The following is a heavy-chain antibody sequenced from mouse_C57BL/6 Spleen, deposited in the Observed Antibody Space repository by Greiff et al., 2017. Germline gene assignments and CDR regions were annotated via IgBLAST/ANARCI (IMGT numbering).Heavy chain of an antibody. CDR1: GYTFTSYW. V-gene: IGHV1-55*01. J-gene: IGHJ4*01. D-gene: IGHD1-1*01. Sequence: QVQLQQPGAELVKPGASVKMSCKASGYTFTSYWITWVKQRPGQGLEWIGDIYPGSGSTNYNKKFKSKATLTVDTSSSTAYMQLSSLTSEDSAVYYCARLGDYYGSSYDAMDYWGQGTSVTVSS. CDR3: ARLGDYYGSSYDAMDY. CDR2: IYPGSGST.